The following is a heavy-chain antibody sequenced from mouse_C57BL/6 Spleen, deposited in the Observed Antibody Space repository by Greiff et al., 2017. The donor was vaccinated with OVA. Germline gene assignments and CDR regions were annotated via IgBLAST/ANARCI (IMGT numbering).Heavy chain of an antibody. CDR1: GFTFTDYY. D-gene: IGHD1-1*01. V-gene: IGHV7-3*01. CDR2: IRNKANGYTT. J-gene: IGHJ1*03. CDR3: ARYPIYYCGSRYWYFDV. Sequence: EVQLMESGGGLVQPGGSLSLSCAASGFTFTDYYMSWVRQPPGKALEWLGFIRNKANGYTTEYSASVKGRFTIYRDNAQSILYLQMTALIAEDSATYYCARYPIYYCGSRYWYFDVWGTGTTVTVSS.